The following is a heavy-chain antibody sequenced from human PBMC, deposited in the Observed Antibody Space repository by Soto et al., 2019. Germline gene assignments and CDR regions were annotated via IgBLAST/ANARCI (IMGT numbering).Heavy chain of an antibody. CDR2: VYYTGIT. CDR3: ARTARLLDS. Sequence: SETLSLTCTVSGDSMTRHCWSWIRQFPGKGLECIGYVYYTGITNSNPSLKSRVTISMDTSKNHFSLRMNSMTAADTAVYYCARTARLLDSWAQGTLVTVS. J-gene: IGHJ4*02. D-gene: IGHD6-25*01. CDR1: GDSMTRHC. V-gene: IGHV4-59*11.